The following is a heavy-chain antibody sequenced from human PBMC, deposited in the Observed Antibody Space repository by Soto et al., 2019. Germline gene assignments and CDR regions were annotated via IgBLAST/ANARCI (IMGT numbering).Heavy chain of an antibody. Sequence: SVKVSCKASGGTFSSYAISWVRQAPGQGLEWMGGIIPIFGTANYAQKFQGRVTITADESTSTAYMELSSLRSEDTAVYYCARSYDFWSGYYLTDYYYYYGMDVWGQ. J-gene: IGHJ6*02. CDR3: ARSYDFWSGYYLTDYYYYYGMDV. CDR2: IIPIFGTA. CDR1: GGTFSSYA. D-gene: IGHD3-3*01. V-gene: IGHV1-69*13.